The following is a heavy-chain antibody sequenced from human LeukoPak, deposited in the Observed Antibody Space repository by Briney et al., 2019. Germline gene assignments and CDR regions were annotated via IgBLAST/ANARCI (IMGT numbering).Heavy chain of an antibody. V-gene: IGHV4-59*01. Sequence: RASETLSLTCTVSGGSISSYYLSWIRQPPGKGLEWIGYIYYSGSTNYNPSLKSRVTISVDTSKNQFSLKLSSVTAADTAVYYCARSNYPTDYWGQGTLVTVSS. CDR3: ARSNYPTDY. D-gene: IGHD4-11*01. J-gene: IGHJ4*02. CDR1: GGSISSYY. CDR2: IYYSGST.